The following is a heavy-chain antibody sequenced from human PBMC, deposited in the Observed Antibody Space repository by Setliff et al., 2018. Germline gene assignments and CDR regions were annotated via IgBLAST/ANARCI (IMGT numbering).Heavy chain of an antibody. V-gene: IGHV4-61*02. Sequence: SETLSLTCAVSGGSISSGSYYWSWIRQPAGKGLEWVGRLHTSGSTNYNPSLKSRVTISVDTSKNQFSLKLSSVTAADTAVYFCARDNTIVGATDYWGQGALVTVSS. CDR2: LHTSGST. CDR3: ARDNTIVGATDY. CDR1: GGSISSGSYY. J-gene: IGHJ4*02. D-gene: IGHD1-26*01.